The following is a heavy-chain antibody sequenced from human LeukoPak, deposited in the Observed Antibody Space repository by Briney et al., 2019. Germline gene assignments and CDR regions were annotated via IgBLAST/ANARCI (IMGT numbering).Heavy chain of an antibody. D-gene: IGHD2-15*01. V-gene: IGHV4-59*01. CDR2: ISYSGST. J-gene: IGHJ4*02. CDR1: GGSISNYY. CDR3: ARTPGAFDF. Sequence: SETLSLTCTVSGGSISNYYWIWIRQPPGKGLEWIGHISYSGSTNYHPSLKSRVTISVDTSKNQFSLKVTSVTAADTAVYYCARTPGAFDFWGQGTLVTVSS.